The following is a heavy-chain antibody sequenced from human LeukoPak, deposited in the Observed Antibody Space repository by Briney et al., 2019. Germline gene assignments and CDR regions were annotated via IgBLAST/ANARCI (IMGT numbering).Heavy chain of an antibody. V-gene: IGHV4-61*02. J-gene: IGHJ6*02. D-gene: IGHD2-2*01. CDR1: GGSISSGGYS. Sequence: SQTLSLTCAVSGGSISSGGYSWSWIRQPAGKGLEWIGRIYTSGSTNYNPSLKSRVTMSVDTSKNQFSLKLSSVTAADTAVYYCARDIYCSSTSCYYYYGMDVWGQGTTVTVSS. CDR3: ARDIYCSSTSCYYYYGMDV. CDR2: IYTSGST.